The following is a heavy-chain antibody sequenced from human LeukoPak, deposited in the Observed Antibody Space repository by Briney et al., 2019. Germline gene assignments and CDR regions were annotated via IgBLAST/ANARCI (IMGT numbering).Heavy chain of an antibody. J-gene: IGHJ4*02. CDR3: AKEEWLGKMNYFDY. CDR2: IWYDGSNK. CDR1: GFTFSSYG. D-gene: IGHD6-19*01. Sequence: GGSLRLSCAASGFTFSSYGMHWVRQAPGKGLEWVAVIWYDGSNKYYADSVKGRFTISRDTSKNTLYLQMNSLRAEDTAVYYCAKEEWLGKMNYFDYWGQGTLVTVSS. V-gene: IGHV3-33*06.